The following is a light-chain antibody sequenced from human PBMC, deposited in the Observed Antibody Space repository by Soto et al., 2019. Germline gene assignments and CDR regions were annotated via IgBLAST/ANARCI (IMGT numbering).Light chain of an antibody. CDR3: QQYNSYSRT. CDR2: KAS. J-gene: IGKJ1*01. V-gene: IGKV1-5*03. Sequence: DIQMTQSPSTLSASVGDRVTITCRASQSISSWVAWYQQKPGKAPKLLIYKASSLESGVPSRFSGSGSGTEFTLTISSLQPDDFAPYYCQQYNSYSRTLGQGTKVEIK. CDR1: QSISSW.